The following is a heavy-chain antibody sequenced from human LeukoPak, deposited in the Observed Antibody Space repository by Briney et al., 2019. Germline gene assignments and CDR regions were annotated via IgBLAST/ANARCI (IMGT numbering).Heavy chain of an antibody. D-gene: IGHD4-17*01. CDR1: GYTFTGYY. V-gene: IGHV1-2*02. CDR2: INPNSDGT. CDR3: ARGSLAGRTTIQL. J-gene: IGHJ4*02. Sequence: ASVKVSCKASGYTFTGYYMHWMRQAPGQGLEWMGWINPNSDGTNYAQKFQGRVTITRDTSISTAYMELSRLRSDDTAVYYCARGSLAGRTTIQLWGQGTLVTVSS.